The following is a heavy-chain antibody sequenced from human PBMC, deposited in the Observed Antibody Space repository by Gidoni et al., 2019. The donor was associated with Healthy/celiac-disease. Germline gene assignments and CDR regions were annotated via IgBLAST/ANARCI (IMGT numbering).Heavy chain of an antibody. CDR2: ISGSGGST. CDR1: GCTFSSYS. V-gene: IGHV3-23*04. D-gene: IGHD2-21*02. Sequence: EVQLVEPGGGLVQPGGSLRLSCAASGCTFSSYSMSWGRQAPGKGLECVSAISGSGGSTYYADSVKGRFTISRDNSKNPLYLQMNSLRAEDTAVYYCAKELLWVTALDYWGQGTLVTVSS. J-gene: IGHJ4*02. CDR3: AKELLWVTALDY.